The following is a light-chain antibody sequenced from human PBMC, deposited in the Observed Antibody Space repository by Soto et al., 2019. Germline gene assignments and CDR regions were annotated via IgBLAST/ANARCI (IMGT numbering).Light chain of an antibody. Sequence: QSVLTQPASVSGSPGQSITISCTGTSIDVGGANDVSWYQQLPGKAPKLMIYDVSDRPSGVSNRFSGSKSGNTASLTISGLQAEDDADYYCSSYTCSRLYVFGTGTKVTVL. CDR1: SIDVGGAND. V-gene: IGLV2-14*01. CDR2: DVS. CDR3: SSYTCSRLYV. J-gene: IGLJ1*01.